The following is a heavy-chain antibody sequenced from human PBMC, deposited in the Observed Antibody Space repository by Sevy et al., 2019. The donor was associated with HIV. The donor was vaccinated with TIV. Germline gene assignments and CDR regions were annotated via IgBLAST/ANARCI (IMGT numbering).Heavy chain of an antibody. CDR2: ISGSGGST. D-gene: IGHD2-15*01. CDR1: GFTFSSYS. J-gene: IGHJ4*02. Sequence: GGSLRLSCAASGFTFSSYSMHWVRQAPGKGLEWVSAISGSGGSTYYADSVKGRFTISRDNSKNTLYLQMNSLRAEDTAVYYCAKDGFNIVVVVAANYFDYWGQGTLVTVSS. V-gene: IGHV3-23*01. CDR3: AKDGFNIVVVVAANYFDY.